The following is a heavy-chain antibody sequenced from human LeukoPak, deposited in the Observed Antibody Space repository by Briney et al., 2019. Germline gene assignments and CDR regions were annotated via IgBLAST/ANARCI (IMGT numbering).Heavy chain of an antibody. Sequence: GASVKVSCKASGYTFTGYYMHWVRQAPGQGREWMGWINPNSGGTNYAQKFQGRVTMTRDTSISTAYMELSRLRSDDTAVYYCARVGIVGATTSYYYYGMDVWGQGTTVTVSS. J-gene: IGHJ6*02. D-gene: IGHD1-26*01. CDR2: INPNSGGT. CDR1: GYTFTGYY. CDR3: ARVGIVGATTSYYYYGMDV. V-gene: IGHV1-2*02.